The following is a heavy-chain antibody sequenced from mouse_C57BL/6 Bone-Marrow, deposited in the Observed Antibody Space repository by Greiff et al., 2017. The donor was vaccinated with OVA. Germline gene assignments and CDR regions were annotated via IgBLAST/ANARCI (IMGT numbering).Heavy chain of an antibody. CDR3: TRRVSAGNYYAMDY. Sequence: EVQVVESGDGLVKPGASLKLSCAASGFTFSSYAMSWVRQTPEKRLEWVAYISSGGDYIYYADNVKGRFTFTGDNARNTLYLQMSSLKSEDAAMYYCTRRVSAGNYYAMDYWGQGTSVTVSS. D-gene: IGHD4-1*01. CDR2: ISSGGDYI. J-gene: IGHJ4*01. V-gene: IGHV5-9-1*02. CDR1: GFTFSSYA.